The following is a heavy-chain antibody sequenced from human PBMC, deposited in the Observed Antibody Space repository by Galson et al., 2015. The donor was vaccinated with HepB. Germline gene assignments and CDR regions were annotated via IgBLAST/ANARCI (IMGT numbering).Heavy chain of an antibody. V-gene: IGHV3-21*04. Sequence: SLRLSCAVSGFTFSNYNMNWVRQAPEKGLEWVSSITTSSSHTFHGDSVKGRFTVSRDNAKNSLYLNMSSLRVEDTAVYYCARAVSSGWFDLWGQGTLVTVSS. CDR3: ARAVSSGWFDL. CDR2: ITTSSSHT. J-gene: IGHJ5*02. D-gene: IGHD6-19*01. CDR1: GFTFSNYN.